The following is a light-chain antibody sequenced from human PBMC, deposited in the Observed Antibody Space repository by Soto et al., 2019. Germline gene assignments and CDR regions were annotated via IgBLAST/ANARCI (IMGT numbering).Light chain of an antibody. CDR3: QSYDSSLSGWV. CDR1: SSNIGAGYD. Sequence: QSVLTQPPSVSGAPGQRVTISCTGSSSNIGAGYDVHWYKQVAGTAPTLLIFANINRPSGVPDRFSGSKSGTSASLAITGLKAEDEADYYCQSYDSSLSGWVFGGGTKLTVL. CDR2: ANI. J-gene: IGLJ3*02. V-gene: IGLV1-40*01.